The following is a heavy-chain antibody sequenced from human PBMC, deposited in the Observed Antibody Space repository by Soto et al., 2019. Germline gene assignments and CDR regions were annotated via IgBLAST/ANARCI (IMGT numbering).Heavy chain of an antibody. CDR2: IYYSGST. Sequence: SETLSLTCTVSGGSVSSGSYYWSWIRQPPGKGLEWIGYIYYSGSTNYNPSLKSRVTISVDTSKNQFSLKLSSVTAADTAVYYCARGAYCGGDCYPLNYYYYGMDVWGQGTTVTVSS. V-gene: IGHV4-61*01. D-gene: IGHD2-21*02. CDR3: ARGAYCGGDCYPLNYYYYGMDV. J-gene: IGHJ6*02. CDR1: GGSVSSGSYY.